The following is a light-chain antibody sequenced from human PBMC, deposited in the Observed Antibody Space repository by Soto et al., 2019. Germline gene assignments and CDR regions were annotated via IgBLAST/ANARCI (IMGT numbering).Light chain of an antibody. J-gene: IGKJ1*01. Sequence: DIQMTQSPSSLSASVGDTVTITCRASQGISNYLAWYQQKPGKGPKLLIYAASTFKSGVPSRFRGSGSGTDFTLTISSLQPEDVATYYCQKYNSAPWTFGQGTKVEIK. V-gene: IGKV1-27*01. CDR3: QKYNSAPWT. CDR1: QGISNY. CDR2: AAS.